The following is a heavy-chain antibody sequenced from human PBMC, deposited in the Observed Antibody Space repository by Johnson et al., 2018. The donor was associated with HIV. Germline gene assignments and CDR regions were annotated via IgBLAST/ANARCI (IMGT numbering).Heavy chain of an antibody. Sequence: VQVLESGGGVVQPGRSLRLSCAASGFTFSSYAMSWVRQAPGKGLEWVSAISGSGGSTYYADSVKGRFTISRDNSKNTLYLQMNSLRAEDTAMYYCARASVVVPFYAFDIWGQGTMVTVSS. CDR3: ARASVVVPFYAFDI. V-gene: IGHV3-23*01. D-gene: IGHD2-21*01. CDR1: GFTFSSYA. J-gene: IGHJ3*02. CDR2: ISGSGGST.